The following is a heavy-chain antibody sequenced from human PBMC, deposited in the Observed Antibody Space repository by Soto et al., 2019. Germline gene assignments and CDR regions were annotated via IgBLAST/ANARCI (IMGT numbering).Heavy chain of an antibody. CDR1: GFSLTTSGVG. CDR2: IYWDDDK. J-gene: IGHJ4*02. V-gene: IGHV2-5*02. D-gene: IGHD3-3*01. Sequence: QITLNESGPTVVKPAETLTLTCTFSGFSLTTSGVGVGWIRQSPGKAPEWLALIYWDDDKRYSASLKNRLTITKDTAKNQVVLTMASVHPADTATYYCAHRILRTVFGLVTTTAIYFDFWGQGTPVVVSS. CDR3: AHRILRTVFGLVTTTAIYFDF.